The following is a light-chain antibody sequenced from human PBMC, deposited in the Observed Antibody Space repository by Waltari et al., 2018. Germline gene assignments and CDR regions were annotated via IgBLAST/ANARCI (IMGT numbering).Light chain of an antibody. V-gene: IGLV8-61*01. J-gene: IGLJ3*02. CDR1: SGPLPTTSY. CDR3: ALYMGSGIWV. Sequence: QTVVTQEPSLSVSPGGTVTLTCPLSSGPLPTTSYATGYQQTPGQAPRTLVYKANARSSGVPDRFSGSILGNTAALTITGAQADDESDYYCALYMGSGIWVFGGGTRLTVL. CDR2: KAN.